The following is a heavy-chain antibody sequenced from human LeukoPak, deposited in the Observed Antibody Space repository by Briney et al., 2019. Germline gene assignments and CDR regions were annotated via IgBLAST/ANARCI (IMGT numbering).Heavy chain of an antibody. D-gene: IGHD2-15*01. V-gene: IGHV1-69*05. CDR1: GGTFSSYA. CDR3: ARVGIVDHYYYYYYMDV. J-gene: IGHJ6*03. Sequence: SVKVSCKASGGTFSSYAISWVRQAPGQGLEWMGGIIPIFGTANYAQKFQGRVTITTDGSTSTAYMELSSLRSEDTAVYYCARVGIVDHYYYYYYMDVWGKGTTVTVSS. CDR2: IIPIFGTA.